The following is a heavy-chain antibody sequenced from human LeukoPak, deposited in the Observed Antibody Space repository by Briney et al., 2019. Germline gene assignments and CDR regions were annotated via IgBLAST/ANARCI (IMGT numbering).Heavy chain of an antibody. CDR3: ARAPAEIGGYYPEYFRH. V-gene: IGHV3-74*01. Sequence: GGSLRLSCAASGFTFSRYWMHWVRQAPGKGLVWVSRIKSDGSTNYADSVKGRFTISRDNAKNTVSLQMNSMRAEDTGVYYCARAPAEIGGYYPEYFRHWGQGTLVTVSS. D-gene: IGHD3-22*01. CDR2: IKSDGST. J-gene: IGHJ1*01. CDR1: GFTFSRYW.